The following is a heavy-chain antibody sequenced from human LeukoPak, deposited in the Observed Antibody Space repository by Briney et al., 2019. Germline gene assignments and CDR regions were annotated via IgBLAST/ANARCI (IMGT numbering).Heavy chain of an antibody. CDR1: GYTFSDYY. Sequence: ASVKVSCKTSGYTFSDYYMHWVRQAPGQGLEWMGWINPNSGTWINPNSGVTNYAQNFQGRVTMTRDTYISTAYMELSGLGSDDTDVYYCTRESIMGAPQYDYWGQGTLVTVSS. CDR2: INPNSGTWINPNSGVT. J-gene: IGHJ4*02. CDR3: TRESIMGAPQYDY. D-gene: IGHD1-26*01. V-gene: IGHV1-2*02.